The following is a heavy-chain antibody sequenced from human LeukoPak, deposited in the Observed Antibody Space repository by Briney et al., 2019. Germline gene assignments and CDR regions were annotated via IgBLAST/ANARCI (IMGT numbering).Heavy chain of an antibody. CDR1: GGSISSGSYY. J-gene: IGHJ4*02. CDR3: ARDSSQYYYDTSGYFDY. Sequence: SQTLSLNCTVSGGSISSGSYYWSRIRQPAGKGLEWIGRIYTSGSTNYNPSLKSRVTISGDTSKNQFSLKLSSVTAADTAVYYCARDSSQYYYDTSGYFDYWGQGTLVTVSS. CDR2: IYTSGST. D-gene: IGHD3-22*01. V-gene: IGHV4-61*02.